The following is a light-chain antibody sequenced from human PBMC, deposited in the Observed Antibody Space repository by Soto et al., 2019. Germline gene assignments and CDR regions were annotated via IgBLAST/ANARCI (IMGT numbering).Light chain of an antibody. CDR2: EVS. Sequence: QSVLSQPPSASGSPGQSVTISCTGTSSDVGGYNYVSWYQQHPGKAPKLIIYEVSKRPSGVPDRFSGSKSGNTASLTVSGLQTEDEADYYCSSYAASSYVSGTGTKFT. CDR1: SSDVGGYNY. J-gene: IGLJ1*01. V-gene: IGLV2-8*01. CDR3: SSYAASSYV.